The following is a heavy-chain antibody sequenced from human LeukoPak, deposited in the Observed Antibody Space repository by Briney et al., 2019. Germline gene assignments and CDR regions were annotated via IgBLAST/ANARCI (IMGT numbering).Heavy chain of an antibody. V-gene: IGHV4-59*08. J-gene: IGHJ5*02. CDR1: GGSISTYY. D-gene: IGHD3-22*01. CDR2: IYYSGSP. Sequence: SETLSLTCTVSGGSISTYYWNWIRQPPGKGLECIGYIYYSGSPSYNPSLKSRVTISVDTSKNQFSLKLSSVTAADTAVYYCARHRYDSSGYYWVWFDPWGQGTLVTVSS. CDR3: ARHRYDSSGYYWVWFDP.